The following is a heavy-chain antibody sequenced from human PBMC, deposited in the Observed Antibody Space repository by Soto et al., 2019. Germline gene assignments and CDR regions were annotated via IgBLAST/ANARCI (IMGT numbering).Heavy chain of an antibody. V-gene: IGHV3-23*01. D-gene: IGHD3-10*01. J-gene: IGHJ4*02. CDR3: AREDRDYGSGSETPGDY. CDR2: ISGSGGNT. Sequence: PGGSLRLSCAASGFTFSSYAMSWVRQAPGKGLEWVSAISGSGGNTYYADSVKGRFTISRDNSKNTLYLQMNSLRAEDTAVYYCAREDRDYGSGSETPGDYWGQGTLVTVSS. CDR1: GFTFSSYA.